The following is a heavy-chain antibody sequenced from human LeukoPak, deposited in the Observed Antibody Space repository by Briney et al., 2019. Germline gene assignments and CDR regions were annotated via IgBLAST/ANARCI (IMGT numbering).Heavy chain of an antibody. Sequence: PGGSLRLSCAASGFTFSSYGMHWVRQAPGKGLEWVAVIWYDGSNKYYADSVKGRFTISRDNSKNTLYLQMNSLRAEDTAVYYCAGIGRSLARWDYDFWSGYLTYGMDVWGQGTTVTVSS. J-gene: IGHJ6*02. V-gene: IGHV3-33*01. CDR2: IWYDGSNK. D-gene: IGHD3-3*01. CDR1: GFTFSSYG. CDR3: AGIGRSLARWDYDFWSGYLTYGMDV.